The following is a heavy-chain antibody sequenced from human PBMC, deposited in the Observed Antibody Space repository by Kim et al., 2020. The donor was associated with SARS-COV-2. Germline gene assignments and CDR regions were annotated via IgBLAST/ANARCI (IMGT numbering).Heavy chain of an antibody. CDR3: ARSYYYGSGSYYWWFDP. Sequence: SVKVSCKASGGTFSSYAISWVRQAPGQGLEWMGGIIPIFGTANYAQKFQGRVTITADESTSTAYMELSSLRSEDTAVYYCARSYYYGSGSYYWWFDPWGQGTLVTVSS. CDR2: IIPIFGTA. J-gene: IGHJ5*02. V-gene: IGHV1-69*13. CDR1: GGTFSSYA. D-gene: IGHD3-10*01.